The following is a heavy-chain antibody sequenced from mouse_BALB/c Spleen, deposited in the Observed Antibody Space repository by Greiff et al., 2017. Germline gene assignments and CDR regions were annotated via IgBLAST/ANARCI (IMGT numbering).Heavy chain of an antibody. Sequence: VQLQQSGPELVKPGASVKMSCKASGYTFTSYVMHWVKQKPGQGLEWIGYINPYNDGTKYNEKFKGKATLTSDKSSSTAYMELSSLTSEDSAVYYCARPGSLLRGYCDYWGQGTTLTVSS. CDR1: GYTFTSYV. D-gene: IGHD1-1*01. CDR2: INPYNDGT. V-gene: IGHV1-14*01. CDR3: ARPGSLLRGYCDY. J-gene: IGHJ2*01.